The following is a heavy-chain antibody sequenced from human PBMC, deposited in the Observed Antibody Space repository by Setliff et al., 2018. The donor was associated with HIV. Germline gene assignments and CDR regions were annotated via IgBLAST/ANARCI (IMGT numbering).Heavy chain of an antibody. CDR2: IRSSGDT. CDR3: ARDRWGSSVFDY. J-gene: IGHJ4*02. V-gene: IGHV4-39*07. D-gene: IGHD2-21*01. CDR1: GFTFSSYT. Sequence: PSETLSLRLSCAASGFTFSSYTMNWVRQSPGKGLEWIASIRSSGDTYYNPSLKSRVTISVDTSKNQFSLKLSSVTAADTAVYYCARDRWGSSVFDYWGQGTLVTVSS.